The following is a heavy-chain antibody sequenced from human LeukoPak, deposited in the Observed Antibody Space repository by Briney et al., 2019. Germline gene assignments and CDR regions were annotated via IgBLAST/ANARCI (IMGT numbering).Heavy chain of an antibody. CDR2: IYYSGNT. CDR1: GGSVTSYY. Sequence: PSETLSLTCTISGGSVTSYYWSWVRQPPGKGLDWIGYIYYSGNTNYNPSLKSRVTISVDTSKNQFSLKLSSVTAADTAVYYCARGVYIAAAQYGYWGQGTLVTVSS. J-gene: IGHJ4*02. CDR3: ARGVYIAAAQYGY. V-gene: IGHV4-59*02. D-gene: IGHD6-13*01.